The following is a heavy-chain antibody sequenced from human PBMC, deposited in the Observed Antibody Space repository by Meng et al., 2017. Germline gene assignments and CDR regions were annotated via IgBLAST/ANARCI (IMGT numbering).Heavy chain of an antibody. D-gene: IGHD2-15*01. V-gene: IGHV3-64*01. CDR1: GFTFSSYA. J-gene: IGHJ3*02. Sequence: GESLKISCAASGFTFSSYAMHWVRQAPGKGLEYVSAISSNGSSTYYANSVKGRFTISRDNSKNTLYLQMGSLRAEDMAVYYCARVCRSGGSCYDAFDIWGQGTMVTVSS. CDR3: ARVCRSGGSCYDAFDI. CDR2: ISSNGSST.